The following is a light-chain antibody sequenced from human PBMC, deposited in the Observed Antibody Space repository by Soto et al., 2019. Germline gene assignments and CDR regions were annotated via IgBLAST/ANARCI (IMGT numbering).Light chain of an antibody. V-gene: IGKV3-15*01. CDR3: QQYNTWPLT. J-gene: IGKJ3*01. CDR2: DAS. CDR1: QSVSSN. Sequence: ETVMTQSPATLSVSPGERPTLSCRASQSVSSNLAWYQQKPGQAPRLLIYDASTRDTGIPARFSGSGSGTEFTLTISSLQSEDFAVYYCQQYNTWPLTFGPGTKVDI.